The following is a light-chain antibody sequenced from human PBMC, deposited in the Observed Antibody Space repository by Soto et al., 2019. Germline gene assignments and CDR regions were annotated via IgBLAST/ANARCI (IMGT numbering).Light chain of an antibody. V-gene: IGKV3-20*01. CDR3: QQYGRP. J-gene: IGKJ1*01. CDR1: QSVSSY. Sequence: IVLTQSPATLSLSPWERATLSCRASQSVSSYLTWYQQKPGQAPRLLIYGASSRATGIPDRFSGSGSGTDFTLTISRLEPEDFAVYYCQQYGRPFGQGTKVDIK. CDR2: GAS.